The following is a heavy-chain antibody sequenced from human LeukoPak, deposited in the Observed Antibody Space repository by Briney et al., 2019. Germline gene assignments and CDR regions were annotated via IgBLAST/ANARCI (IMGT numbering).Heavy chain of an antibody. CDR3: ARPLTGGYTPLDD. CDR2: IDPSDSYS. V-gene: IGHV5-10-1*01. D-gene: IGHD3-22*01. Sequence: GESLKISCKASGYTFTNFWISWVRQMPGKGLEWMGRIDPSDSYSNYSPSFQGHVTISTDKSISTAYLQWSSLKASDTAMYYCARPLTGGYTPLDDWGQGTLVTVSS. CDR1: GYTFTNFW. J-gene: IGHJ4*02.